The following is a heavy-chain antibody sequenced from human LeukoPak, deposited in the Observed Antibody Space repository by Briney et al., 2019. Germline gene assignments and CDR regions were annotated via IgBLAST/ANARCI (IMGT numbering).Heavy chain of an antibody. CDR2: IYYSGST. CDR1: GGSISSGGYY. J-gene: IGHJ5*02. CDR3: ASHDSSGWANWFDP. V-gene: IGHV4-31*03. D-gene: IGHD6-19*01. Sequence: PSQTLSLTCTVSGGSISSGGYYWSWIRQHPGKGLEWIGYIYYSGSTYYNPSLKSRVTISVDTSKNQFSLKLSSVTAADTAVYYCASHDSSGWANWFDPWGQGTLVTVSS.